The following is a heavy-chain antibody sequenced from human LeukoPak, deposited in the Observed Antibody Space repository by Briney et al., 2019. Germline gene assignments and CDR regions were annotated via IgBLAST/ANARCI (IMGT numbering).Heavy chain of an antibody. CDR3: ARDPVGGPPDY. J-gene: IGHJ4*02. CDR1: GGSISSYY. CDR2: IYYSGST. Sequence: SETLSLTCTVSGGSISSYYWSWIRQPPGKGLEWTGYIYYSGSTNYNPSLKSRVTISVDTSKNQFSLKLSSVTAADTAVYYCARDPVGGPPDYWGQGTLVTVSS. D-gene: IGHD3-16*01. V-gene: IGHV4-59*01.